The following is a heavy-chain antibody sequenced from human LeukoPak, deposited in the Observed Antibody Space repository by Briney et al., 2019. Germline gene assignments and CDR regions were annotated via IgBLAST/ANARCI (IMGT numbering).Heavy chain of an antibody. D-gene: IGHD4-17*01. CDR1: GVSFSGYY. CDR3: ARDSYGDYPYYFDY. Sequence: SETLSLTCAVTGVSFSGYYWSWIRQPPGKGLEWIGEINHSGSTNYNPSLKSRVTISVDTSKNQFSLKLSSVTAADTAVYYCARDSYGDYPYYFDYWGQGTLVTVSS. CDR2: INHSGST. V-gene: IGHV4-34*01. J-gene: IGHJ4*02.